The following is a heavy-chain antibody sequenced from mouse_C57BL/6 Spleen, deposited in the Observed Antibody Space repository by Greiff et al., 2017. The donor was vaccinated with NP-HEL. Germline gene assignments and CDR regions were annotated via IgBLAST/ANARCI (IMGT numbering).Heavy chain of an antibody. D-gene: IGHD1-1*01. CDR2: INPYNGGT. Sequence: EVQLQQSGPVLVKPGASVKMSCKASGYTFTDYYMNWVKQSHGKSLEWIGVINPYNGGTSYNQKFKGKATLTVDKSSSTAYMELNSLTSEDSAVYYCARGDYGSLYYYAMDYWGQGTSVTVSS. V-gene: IGHV1-19*01. CDR1: GYTFTDYY. CDR3: ARGDYGSLYYYAMDY. J-gene: IGHJ4*01.